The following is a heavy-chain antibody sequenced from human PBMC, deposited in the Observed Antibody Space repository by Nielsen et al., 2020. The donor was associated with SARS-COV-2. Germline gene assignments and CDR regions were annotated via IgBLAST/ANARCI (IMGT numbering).Heavy chain of an antibody. V-gene: IGHV1-18*04. J-gene: IGHJ2*01. CDR3: ARPIAVAAKEFGGVGYSDL. D-gene: IGHD6-19*01. Sequence: ASVKVSCKASGYTFTGYYIHWVRQAPGQGLEWMGSISAYDRSTNYAEKFRGRVTMTTDTSTATTYMELRSLRSDDTAVYYCARPIAVAAKEFGGVGYSDLWGRGTLVTVTS. CDR1: GYTFTGYY. CDR2: ISAYDRST.